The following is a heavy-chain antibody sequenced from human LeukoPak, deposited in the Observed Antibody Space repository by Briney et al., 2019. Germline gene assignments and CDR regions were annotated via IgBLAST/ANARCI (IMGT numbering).Heavy chain of an antibody. D-gene: IGHD1-26*01. Sequence: SETLSLTCTVSGGSISSSSYYWGWIRQPPGKGLEWIGSICYSGSTYYNPSLKSRVTISVDTSKNQFSLKLSSVTAADTAVYYCARVGRYSGSYGFDYWGQGTLVTVSS. V-gene: IGHV4-39*01. CDR1: GGSISSSSYY. CDR3: ARVGRYSGSYGFDY. CDR2: ICYSGST. J-gene: IGHJ4*02.